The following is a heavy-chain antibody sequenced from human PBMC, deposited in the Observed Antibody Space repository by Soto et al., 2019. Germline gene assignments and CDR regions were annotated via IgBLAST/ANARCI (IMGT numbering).Heavy chain of an antibody. D-gene: IGHD6-13*01. V-gene: IGHV4-31*03. J-gene: IGHJ4*02. CDR1: GGSISSGGYY. CDR3: ARAIAAAGTGHFDY. CDR2: IYYSGST. Sequence: SETLSLTCTVSGGSISSGGYYWSWIRQHPGKGLEWIGYIYYSGSTYYNPSLKSRVTISVDTSKNQFSLKLSSVTAADTAVYYCARAIAAAGTGHFDYWGQGTLVTVSS.